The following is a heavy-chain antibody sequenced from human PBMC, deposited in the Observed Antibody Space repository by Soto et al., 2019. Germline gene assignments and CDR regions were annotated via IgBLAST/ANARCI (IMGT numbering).Heavy chain of an antibody. V-gene: IGHV3-64D*08. D-gene: IGHD1-7*01. CDR1: GFTFNSYA. CDR3: VKGRGITGTTLYYYGMDV. CDR2: ISSNGGST. Sequence: GGSLRLSCSASGFTFNSYAMHWVRQAPGKGLEYVSAISSNGGSTYYADSVKGRFTISRDNSKNTLYLQMSSLRAEDTAVYYCVKGRGITGTTLYYYGMDVWGQGTTVTVSS. J-gene: IGHJ6*02.